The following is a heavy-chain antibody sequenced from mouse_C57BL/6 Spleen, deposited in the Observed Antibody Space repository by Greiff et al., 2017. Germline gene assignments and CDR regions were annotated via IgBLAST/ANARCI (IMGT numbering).Heavy chain of an antibody. Sequence: QVQLQQSGPGLVQPSQSLSITCTVSGFSLTSYGVHWVRQSPGKGLEWLGVIWSGGSTDYNAAFISRLSISKDNSKSQVFFKMNSLQADDTAIYYCARKDDGYYEPRDFDVWGTGTTVTVSS. CDR2: IWSGGST. CDR3: ARKDDGYYEPRDFDV. J-gene: IGHJ1*03. D-gene: IGHD2-3*01. V-gene: IGHV2-2*01. CDR1: GFSLTSYG.